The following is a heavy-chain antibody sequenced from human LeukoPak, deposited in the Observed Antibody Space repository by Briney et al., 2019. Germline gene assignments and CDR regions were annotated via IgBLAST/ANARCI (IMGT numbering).Heavy chain of an antibody. V-gene: IGHV4-39*01. CDR1: GGSISSGDYY. J-gene: IGHJ4*02. D-gene: IGHD2-15*01. CDR2: IYYSGST. Sequence: SQTLSLTCTVSGGSISSGDYYWSWIRQPPGKGLEWIGSIYYSGSTYYNPSLKSRVTISVDTSKNQFSLKLSSVTAADTAVYYCVGAVVAATHHFDYWGQGTLVTVSS. CDR3: VGAVVAATHHFDY.